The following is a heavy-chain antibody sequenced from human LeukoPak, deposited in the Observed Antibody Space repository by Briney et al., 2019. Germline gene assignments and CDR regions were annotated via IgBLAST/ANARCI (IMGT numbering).Heavy chain of an antibody. J-gene: IGHJ5*01. Sequence: PGGSLRLSCAASGFTFDDYAMHWVRQAPGKGLEWVSGISWNSGSIGYADSVKGRFTISRDNAKNSLYLQMNSLRAEDTAVYYCARGRGQSQQLIHFDSWGQGTLVTVSS. CDR2: ISWNSGSI. D-gene: IGHD6-6*01. V-gene: IGHV3-9*01. CDR3: ARGRGQSQQLIHFDS. CDR1: GFTFDDYA.